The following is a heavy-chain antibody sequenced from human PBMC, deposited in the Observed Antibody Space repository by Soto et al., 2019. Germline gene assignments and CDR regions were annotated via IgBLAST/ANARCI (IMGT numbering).Heavy chain of an antibody. CDR2: IIPIFGTA. Sequence: SVKVSCKASGGTFSSYAISWVRQAPGQGLEWMGGIIPIFGTANYAQKFQGRVTITADKSTSTAYMELSSLRSEDTAVYYCARVGIGDTYYYDSSGPNFDYWGQGTLVTV. CDR1: GGTFSSYA. CDR3: ARVGIGDTYYYDSSGPNFDY. J-gene: IGHJ4*02. V-gene: IGHV1-69*06. D-gene: IGHD3-22*01.